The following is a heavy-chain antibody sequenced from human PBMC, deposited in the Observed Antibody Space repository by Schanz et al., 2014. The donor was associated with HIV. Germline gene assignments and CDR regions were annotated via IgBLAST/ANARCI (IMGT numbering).Heavy chain of an antibody. V-gene: IGHV3-23*01. CDR1: GFTFSSYA. CDR2: ISGSDGDT. D-gene: IGHD5-18*01. J-gene: IGHJ5*02. CDR3: VKAYSSGFSGAGS. Sequence: EVQLLESGGGLVQPGGSLRLSCAASGFTFSSYAMTWVRQAPGKGLDWVSTISGSDGDTYYADSVKGRFTISRDNSRNALYLHMNGLRADDTAIYYCVKAYSSGFSGAGSWGQGALVTVSS.